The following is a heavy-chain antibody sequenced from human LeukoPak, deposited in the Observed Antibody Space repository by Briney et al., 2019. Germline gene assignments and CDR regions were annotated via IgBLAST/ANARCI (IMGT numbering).Heavy chain of an antibody. D-gene: IGHD2-15*01. J-gene: IGHJ4*02. CDR2: ISAYNGNT. CDR1: GYTFTSYG. CDR3: ARVGISGCCSTDY. Sequence: VASVKVSCKASGYTFTSYGISWVRQAPGQGLEWMGWISAYNGNTNYAQNLQGRVTITTDTSTSTAYMEMRSLRSDDTAVYYCARVGISGCCSTDYWGQGTLVTVPS. V-gene: IGHV1-18*01.